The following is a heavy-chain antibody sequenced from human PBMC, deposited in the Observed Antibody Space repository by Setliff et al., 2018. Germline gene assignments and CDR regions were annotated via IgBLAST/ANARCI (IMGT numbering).Heavy chain of an antibody. CDR1: GFTFSNAW. Sequence: ESLRLSCAASGFTFSNAWMSWVRQAPGKGLEWVGSMYYSGSTYYNPSLKGRVTLSVDTTKNQFSLKLTSMTAADTAVYFCARHLLVQGTYHFDYWGQGSPVTVSS. V-gene: IGHV4-38-2*01. J-gene: IGHJ4*02. CDR3: ARHLLVQGTYHFDY. CDR2: MYYSGST. D-gene: IGHD3-10*01.